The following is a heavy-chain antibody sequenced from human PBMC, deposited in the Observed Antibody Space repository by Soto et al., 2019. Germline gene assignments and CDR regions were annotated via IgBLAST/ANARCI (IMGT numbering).Heavy chain of an antibody. V-gene: IGHV3-23*01. CDR3: AKDTVRYSYGPFDL. CDR1: GFTFSSYA. Sequence: GGSLRLSSAASGFTFSSYAMSWVRQAPGKGLEWVSAISGSGGSTYYADSVKGRFTISRDNSKNTLYLQMNSLRAEDTAVYYCAKDTVRYSYGPFDLWGRGTLVTVSS. CDR2: ISGSGGST. D-gene: IGHD5-18*01. J-gene: IGHJ2*01.